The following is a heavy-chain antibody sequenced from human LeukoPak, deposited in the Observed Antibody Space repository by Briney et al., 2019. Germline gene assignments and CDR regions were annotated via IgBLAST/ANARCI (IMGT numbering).Heavy chain of an antibody. Sequence: PGRSLRLSCAASGFTFSSYAMHWVRQAPGKGLEWVAVISYDGSNTYYADSVKGRFTVSRDDSKNTLYLQMNGLRAEDTAVYYCARDILRTTRSIDYWGQGTLVTVSS. D-gene: IGHD1-7*01. CDR2: ISYDGSNT. CDR1: GFTFSSYA. J-gene: IGHJ4*02. V-gene: IGHV3-30*04. CDR3: ARDILRTTRSIDY.